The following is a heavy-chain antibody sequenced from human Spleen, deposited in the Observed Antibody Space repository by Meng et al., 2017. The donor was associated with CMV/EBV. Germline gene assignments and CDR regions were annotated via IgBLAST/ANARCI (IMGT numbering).Heavy chain of an antibody. Sequence: LSLTCAASGFTFSSYWMTWVRQAPGKGLEWVANIKQDGSEKYYVDSVKGRFTISRDNAKNSLYLQMNSLRAEDTAVYYCARSYKHFDYWGQGTLVTVSS. D-gene: IGHD1-1*01. CDR1: GFTFSSYW. J-gene: IGHJ4*02. CDR3: ARSYKHFDY. V-gene: IGHV3-7*01. CDR2: IKQDGSEK.